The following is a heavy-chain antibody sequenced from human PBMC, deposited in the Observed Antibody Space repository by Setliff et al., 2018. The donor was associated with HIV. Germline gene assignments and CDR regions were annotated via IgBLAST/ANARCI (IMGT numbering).Heavy chain of an antibody. V-gene: IGHV2-70*04. Sequence: SGPTLVNPTQTLTLTCTFSGFSLSTSGVAVDWIRQPPGKAPEWLARIDWDDDTVYSTSLKNRLTISKDTSKNQVVLTMTNMDPVDTATYYCARTGAVAGRKPSLLLGYFDYWGQGALVTVSS. D-gene: IGHD6-19*01. J-gene: IGHJ4*02. CDR3: ARTGAVAGRKPSLLLGYFDY. CDR1: GFSLSTSGVA. CDR2: IDWDDDT.